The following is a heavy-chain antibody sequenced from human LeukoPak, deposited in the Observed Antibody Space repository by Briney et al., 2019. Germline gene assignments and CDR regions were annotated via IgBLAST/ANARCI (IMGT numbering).Heavy chain of an antibody. Sequence: PSETLSLTCTVSGGSISSSTYYWGWIRQPPGKGLEWIGNIYYSGSTYYNPSLMSQVTISVDTSKNQFSLKLSSVTAADTAVYYCAREGWFGELLVLFDYWGQGTLVTVSS. CDR3: AREGWFGELLVLFDY. V-gene: IGHV4-39*02. D-gene: IGHD3-10*01. CDR1: GGSISSSTYY. J-gene: IGHJ4*02. CDR2: IYYSGST.